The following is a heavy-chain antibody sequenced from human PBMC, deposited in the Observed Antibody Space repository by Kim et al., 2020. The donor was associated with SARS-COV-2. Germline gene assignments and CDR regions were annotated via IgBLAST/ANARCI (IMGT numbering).Heavy chain of an antibody. J-gene: IGHJ4*01. Sequence: SETLSLTCTVSGGSISSYYWSWIRQPPGKGLEWIGYIYYSGSTNYNPSLKSRVTISVDTSKNQFSLKLSSVTAADTAVYYCAGEKVTMDYDSSGHFDYWG. CDR3: AGEKVTMDYDSSGHFDY. V-gene: IGHV4-59*01. CDR1: GGSISSYY. CDR2: IYYSGST. D-gene: IGHD3-22*01.